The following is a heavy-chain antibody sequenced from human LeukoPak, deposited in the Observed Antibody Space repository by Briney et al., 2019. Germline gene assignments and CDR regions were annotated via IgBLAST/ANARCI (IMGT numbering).Heavy chain of an antibody. CDR1: GGSISSGSYY. D-gene: IGHD6-13*01. Sequence: SETLSLTRTVSGGSISSGSYYWSWIRQPAGKGLEWIGRIYTSGSTNYNPSLKSRVTISVDTSKNQFSLKLNSVTAADTAVYYCARDHSSSSEDYWGQGTLVTVSS. CDR3: ARDHSSSSEDY. V-gene: IGHV4-61*02. CDR2: IYTSGST. J-gene: IGHJ4*02.